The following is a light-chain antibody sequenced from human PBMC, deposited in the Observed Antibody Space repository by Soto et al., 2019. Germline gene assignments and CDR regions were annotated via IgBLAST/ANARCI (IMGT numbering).Light chain of an antibody. CDR2: GAS. CDR3: QQYDTLPS. CDR1: QSISSW. J-gene: IGKJ4*01. V-gene: IGKV1-5*01. Sequence: DIQMTQSPSTLSASVGDRVTITCRASQSISSWLAWYQQKPGKAPKLLIYGASNLEIGVPSRFSGGGSGTEFTFTIRSLQPEDIGTYYCQQYDTLPSFGGGTKVDIK.